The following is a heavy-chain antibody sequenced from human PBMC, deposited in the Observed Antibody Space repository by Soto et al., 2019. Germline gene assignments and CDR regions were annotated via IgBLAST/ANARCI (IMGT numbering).Heavy chain of an antibody. CDR1: GYTFTGYY. CDR2: INPNSGGT. CDR3: ARDRVGTTRDKAPDF. D-gene: IGHD1-26*01. J-gene: IGHJ4*02. Sequence: ASVKVSCKASGYTFTGYYMHWVRQAPGQGLEWMGWINPNSGGTNYAQKFQGWVTMTRDTSISTAYMELSRLRSDDTAVYYCARDRVGTTRDKAPDFWGQGTLVTVSS. V-gene: IGHV1-2*04.